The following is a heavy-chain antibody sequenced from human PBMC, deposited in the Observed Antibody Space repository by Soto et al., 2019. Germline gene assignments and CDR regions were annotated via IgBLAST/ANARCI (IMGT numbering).Heavy chain of an antibody. CDR1: GFTFSNYG. D-gene: IGHD1-1*01. Sequence: EVQLLESGGALAQPGGYLRLSCVASGFTFSNYGMGWVRQAPGKGLEWVSSISGSSGDTYYADAVKGRFTISRDISKNTLFLQMNSLRAEDTALSYCAKDCRSESLNNPIDYWGQGTLVTVSS. V-gene: IGHV3-23*01. CDR2: ISGSSGDT. CDR3: AKDCRSESLNNPIDY. J-gene: IGHJ4*02.